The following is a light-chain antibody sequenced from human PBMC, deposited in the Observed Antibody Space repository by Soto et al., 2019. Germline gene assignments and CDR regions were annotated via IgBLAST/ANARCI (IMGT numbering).Light chain of an antibody. V-gene: IGLV2-11*01. CDR3: SSLAGSYNLV. J-gene: IGLJ3*02. CDR2: DVF. CDR1: SSDIGAYNY. Sequence: QSALTQPRSVSGSPGQAVTISCTGTSSDIGAYNYVFWYQQYPGKSPKLIIYDVFKRPSGVPARFSAPKSGNTASLTITGLQTEDEADYHCSSLAGSYNLVFGGGTKVTVL.